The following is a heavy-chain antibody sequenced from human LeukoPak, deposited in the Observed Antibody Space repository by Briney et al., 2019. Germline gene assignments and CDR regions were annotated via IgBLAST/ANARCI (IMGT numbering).Heavy chain of an antibody. CDR1: GLSFSDAW. CDR3: AKGRQGGGYAIDY. J-gene: IGHJ4*02. D-gene: IGHD5-12*01. V-gene: IGHV3-23*01. CDR2: ISGSGGTT. Sequence: GGSLRLSCAASGLSFSDAWMSWVRQAPGKGLEWVSTISGSGGTTYYADSVTGRFTISRDNFENTLYLQMNSLRAEDTALYYCAKGRQGGGYAIDYWGQGTLVTVSS.